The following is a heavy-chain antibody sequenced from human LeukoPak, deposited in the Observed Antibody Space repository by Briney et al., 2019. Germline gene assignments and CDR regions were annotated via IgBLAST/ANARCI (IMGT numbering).Heavy chain of an antibody. V-gene: IGHV3-21*01. Sequence: GGSLRLSCAASGFRFRSYTINWVRQSPGKGLEWVSSISSSSSYIYYTDSVKGRFTISRDNAKNSLYLQMNSLRAEDTAVYYCARDSGEYCSGGSCSNFDYWGQGTLVTVSS. CDR1: GFRFRSYT. J-gene: IGHJ4*02. D-gene: IGHD2-15*01. CDR3: ARDSGEYCSGGSCSNFDY. CDR2: ISSSSSYI.